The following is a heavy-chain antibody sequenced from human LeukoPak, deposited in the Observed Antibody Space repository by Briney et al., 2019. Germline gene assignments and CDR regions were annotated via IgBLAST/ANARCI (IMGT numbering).Heavy chain of an antibody. D-gene: IGHD1-26*01. Sequence: EXXSLXCTVSGVSIGSSSXYWGWIRQPPXXGLEWIGGIYYSGSTYNNPSLNSRVTVSVDTSRNQFSLKLTSVTAADTAVYYCARPRGVGATGLLEGAFDIWGQGTMVTVSS. CDR3: ARPRGVGATGLLEGAFDI. V-gene: IGHV4-39*01. J-gene: IGHJ3*02. CDR2: IYYSGST. CDR1: GVSIGSSSXY.